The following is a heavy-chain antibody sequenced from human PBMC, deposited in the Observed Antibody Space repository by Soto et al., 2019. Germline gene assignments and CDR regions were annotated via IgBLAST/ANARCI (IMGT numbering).Heavy chain of an antibody. J-gene: IGHJ6*02. D-gene: IGHD3-10*02. CDR3: AREWGLLPSYVMNV. Sequence: QVQLQESAPGLVKPSETLSLTCIVSGDSVTSGSYYWTWLRQPPGKGLEWIGYISYTGRTKYNPSLQRRVTISAHTATNALSLNLSSVTAADMAVYFCAREWGLLPSYVMNVWCHGTAVTVSS. CDR2: ISYTGRT. CDR1: GDSVTSGSYY. V-gene: IGHV4-61*03.